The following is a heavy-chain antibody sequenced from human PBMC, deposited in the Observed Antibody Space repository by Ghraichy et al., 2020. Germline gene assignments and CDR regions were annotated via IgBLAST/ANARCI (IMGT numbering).Heavy chain of an antibody. D-gene: IGHD3-3*01. Sequence: SETLSLTCTVSGGSISSYYWSWIRQPPGKGLEWIGYIYYSGSTNYNPSLKSRVTISVDTSKNQFSLKLSSVTAADTAVYYCARAPKIFGVYGMDVWGQGTTVTVSS. CDR1: GGSISSYY. J-gene: IGHJ6*02. CDR2: IYYSGST. V-gene: IGHV4-59*01. CDR3: ARAPKIFGVYGMDV.